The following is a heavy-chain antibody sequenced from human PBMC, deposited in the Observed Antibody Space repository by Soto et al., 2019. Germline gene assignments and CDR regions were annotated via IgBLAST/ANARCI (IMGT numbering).Heavy chain of an antibody. CDR3: ARQPYCSSTSYYPFSNWFDP. Sequence: PSETLSLTCTVSGGSISSSSYYWGWIRQPPGKGLEWIGSIYYSGSTYYNPSLKSRVTISVDTSKNQFSLKLSSVTAADTAVYYCARQPYCSSTSYYPFSNWFDPWGQGTLVTVSS. CDR1: GGSISSSSYY. D-gene: IGHD2-2*01. CDR2: IYYSGST. J-gene: IGHJ5*02. V-gene: IGHV4-39*01.